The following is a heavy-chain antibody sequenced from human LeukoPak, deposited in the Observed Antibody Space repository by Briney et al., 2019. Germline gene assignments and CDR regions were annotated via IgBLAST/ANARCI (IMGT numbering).Heavy chain of an antibody. J-gene: IGHJ4*02. V-gene: IGHV4-34*01. D-gene: IGHD3-16*01. CDR1: GGPFSGYY. CDR3: AREGGGFDY. CDR2: INHSGST. Sequence: MTSETLSLTCAVYGGPFSGYYWSWIRQPPGKGLEWIGEINHSGSTNYNPSLKSRVTMSVDTSKNQFSLKLTSVTAADTAVYYCAREGGGFDYWGQGTLVTVSS.